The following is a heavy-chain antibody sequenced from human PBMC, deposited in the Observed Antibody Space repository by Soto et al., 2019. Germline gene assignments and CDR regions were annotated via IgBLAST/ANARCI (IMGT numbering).Heavy chain of an antibody. Sequence: QLQLQESGPGLVKPSGTLSLTCAVSGGSFTSNNWWTWVRQPPGQGLEWIGEIYRTGSTNYNRSLKSRVTLSLDKSENQFSLKVTSLTAADTAVYYCASRDPGTSVDYWGQGTLVTVSS. CDR2: IYRTGST. D-gene: IGHD1-7*01. V-gene: IGHV4-4*02. CDR3: ASRDPGTSVDY. J-gene: IGHJ4*02. CDR1: GGSFTSNNW.